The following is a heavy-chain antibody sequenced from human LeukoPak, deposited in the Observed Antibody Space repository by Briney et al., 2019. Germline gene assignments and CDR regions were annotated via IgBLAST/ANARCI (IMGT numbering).Heavy chain of an antibody. CDR1: GYTLEDYA. V-gene: IGHV3-43D*03. CDR2: ISWDGGST. Sequence: SGGSLRLSCAASGYTLEDYAMHGARHAPGKGREWVSLISWDGGSTYYADSVKGRFTISRDNSKNSLYLQMNSLRAEDTALYYCAKDISLGNGFDPWGQGTLVTVSS. CDR3: AKDISLGNGFDP. D-gene: IGHD7-27*01. J-gene: IGHJ5*02.